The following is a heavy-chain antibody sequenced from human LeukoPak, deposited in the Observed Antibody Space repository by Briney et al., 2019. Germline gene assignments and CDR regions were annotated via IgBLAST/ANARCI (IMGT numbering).Heavy chain of an antibody. V-gene: IGHV4-59*01. CDR1: GASITRYF. CDR2: ISSGGST. CDR3: ARTRYCSSTSCYADY. D-gene: IGHD2-2*01. J-gene: IGHJ4*02. Sequence: PSETLSLTCTVSGASITRYFWNWIRQPPGKELEWIGYISSGGSTNYNPSLKSRVTISIDTSKNQFSLKLTSATAADTAVYYCARTRYCSSTSCYADYWGQGTLVTVSS.